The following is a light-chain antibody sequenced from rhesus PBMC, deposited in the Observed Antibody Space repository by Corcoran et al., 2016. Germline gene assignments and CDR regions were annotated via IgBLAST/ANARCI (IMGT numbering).Light chain of an antibody. V-gene: IGKV1S12*01. CDR1: QNIYSH. Sequence: DIQMIQSPSALSASVGDRVTISCRASQNIYSHLARYQQRQGKAPKLLIYAASNLQTGIPSRLSGSGSGTNFTLTISSLQPEDSATYYCQHYYDNPPTFGGGTKVEIK. J-gene: IGKJ4*01. CDR3: QHYYDNPPT. CDR2: AAS.